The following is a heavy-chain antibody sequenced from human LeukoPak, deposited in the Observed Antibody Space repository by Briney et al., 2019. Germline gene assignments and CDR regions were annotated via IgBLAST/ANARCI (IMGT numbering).Heavy chain of an antibody. Sequence: SETLSLTCTVSGGSISSSSYYWGWIRQPPGKGLEWIGSIYYSGSTYYNPSLKSRVTISVDTSKNQFSLKLSSVTAADTAVYYCARHPVGRGGIDYWGQGTLVTVSS. CDR1: GGSISSSSYY. CDR3: ARHPVGRGGIDY. V-gene: IGHV4-39*01. J-gene: IGHJ4*02. CDR2: IYYSGST.